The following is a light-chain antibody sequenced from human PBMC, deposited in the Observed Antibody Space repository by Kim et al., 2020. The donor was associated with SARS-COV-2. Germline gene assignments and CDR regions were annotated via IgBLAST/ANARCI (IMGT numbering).Light chain of an antibody. Sequence: VGDRVSITCRASQSISSYLNWYQQKPGKAHKLLIYAASSLQSGVPSRFSGSGSGTDFTLTISSLQPEDFATYDCQQSYSTPLDLTFGGGTKVEIK. J-gene: IGKJ4*01. CDR2: AAS. CDR1: QSISSY. CDR3: QQSYSTPLDLT. V-gene: IGKV1-39*01.